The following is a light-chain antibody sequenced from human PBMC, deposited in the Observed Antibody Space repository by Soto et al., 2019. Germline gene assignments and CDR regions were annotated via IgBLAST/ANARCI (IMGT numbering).Light chain of an antibody. J-gene: IGKJ1*01. Sequence: DIQMTQSPSTLSASVGDRVTITCRASQSISSWLAWYQQKPEKAPKLLIYDASSLESGVPSRFSGSGSGTEFTLTISSLQPDDFATYYCQQYNSYSPGFGQGTKVEIK. CDR2: DAS. CDR1: QSISSW. V-gene: IGKV1-5*01. CDR3: QQYNSYSPG.